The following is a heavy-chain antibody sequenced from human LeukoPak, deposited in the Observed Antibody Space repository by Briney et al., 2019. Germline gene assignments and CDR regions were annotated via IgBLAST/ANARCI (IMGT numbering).Heavy chain of an antibody. Sequence: PGGSLRLSCAASGFTFSSYGMHWVRQAPGKGLEWVAFIRYDGSNKYYADSVKGRFTISRDNSKNTLYLQMNSLRAEDTAVYYCAKDSELWFGESHNWFDPWGQGTLVTVSS. CDR3: AKDSELWFGESHNWFDP. J-gene: IGHJ5*02. CDR1: GFTFSSYG. V-gene: IGHV3-30*02. CDR2: IRYDGSNK. D-gene: IGHD3-10*01.